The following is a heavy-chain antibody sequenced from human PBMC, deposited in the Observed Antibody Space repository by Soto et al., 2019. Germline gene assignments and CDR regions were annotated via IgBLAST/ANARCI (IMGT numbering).Heavy chain of an antibody. D-gene: IGHD5-12*01. Sequence: EVQLVESGGGLVQPGGSLRLSCAASGFIFNNYWMSWVRQAPGKGLEWVANIKPDGSEKNYVDSVKGRFTISRDNAKNSLDLQINSRTAEDTAVYYCASVAIWGQGTLVTVSS. J-gene: IGHJ4*02. V-gene: IGHV3-7*01. CDR2: IKPDGSEK. CDR1: GFIFNNYW. CDR3: ASVAI.